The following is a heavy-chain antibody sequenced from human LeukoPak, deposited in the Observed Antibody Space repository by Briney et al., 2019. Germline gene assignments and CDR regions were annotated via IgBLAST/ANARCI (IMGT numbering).Heavy chain of an antibody. CDR1: GYTFTGYY. J-gene: IGHJ5*02. D-gene: IGHD3-3*01. CDR3: ARDPRFFDEPNWFDP. Sequence: ASVKVSCKASGYTFTGYYMHWVRQAPGQGLEWMGWINPNSGGTNYAQKFQGRVTMTRDTSISTAYMELSRLRSDDTAVYYCARDPRFFDEPNWFDPWGQGTLVTVSS. CDR2: INPNSGGT. V-gene: IGHV1-2*02.